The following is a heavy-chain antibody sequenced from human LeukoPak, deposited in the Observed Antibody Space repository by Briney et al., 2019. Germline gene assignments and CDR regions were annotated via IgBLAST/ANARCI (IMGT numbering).Heavy chain of an antibody. CDR3: AKDQCAIMGDY. CDR2: ISNSAVGT. V-gene: IGHV3-23*01. CDR1: GFTFSNYA. Sequence: GGSLILSCAASGFTFSNYAMSWVRQAPGKGLEWVSTISNSAVGTYYADSVKGRFTISRDNSKNTVFLQMNSLRAEDTAVYFCAKDQCAIMGDYWGQGIQVTVSS. D-gene: IGHD3-16*01. J-gene: IGHJ4*02.